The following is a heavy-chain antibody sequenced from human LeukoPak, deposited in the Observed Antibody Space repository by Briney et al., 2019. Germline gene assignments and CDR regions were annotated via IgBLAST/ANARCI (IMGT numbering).Heavy chain of an antibody. D-gene: IGHD1-20*01. V-gene: IGHV3-23*01. CDR1: GFTVSSNY. CDR2: ISRSGDKT. Sequence: GGSLRLSCAASGFTVSSNYMSWVRQAPGKGLEWVSSISRSGDKTYYADSVRGQFTISRDNSKNSLSLQVNSLRAEDTAIYYCAKAALSGTEGGDYHYHVDVWGKGTTVTVSS. J-gene: IGHJ6*03. CDR3: AKAALSGTEGGDYHYHVDV.